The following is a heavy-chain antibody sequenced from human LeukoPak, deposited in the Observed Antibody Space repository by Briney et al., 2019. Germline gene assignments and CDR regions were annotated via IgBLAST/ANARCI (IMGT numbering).Heavy chain of an antibody. V-gene: IGHV1-46*03. Sequence: ASVKVSCKASGGTFSSYAISWVRQAPGQGLEWMGIINPSGGSTSYAQKFQGRVTMTRDTSTSTVHMELSSLRSEDTAVYYCASAIAAASHFDYWGQGTLVTVSS. CDR3: ASAIAAASHFDY. CDR1: GGTFSSYA. D-gene: IGHD6-13*01. CDR2: INPSGGST. J-gene: IGHJ4*02.